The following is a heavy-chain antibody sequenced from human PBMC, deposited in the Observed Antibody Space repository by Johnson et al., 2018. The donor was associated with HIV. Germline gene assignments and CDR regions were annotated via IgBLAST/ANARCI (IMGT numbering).Heavy chain of an antibody. D-gene: IGHD2-21*02. CDR1: GFNFDDYD. J-gene: IGHJ3*02. V-gene: IGHV3-13*01. CDR3: ARDQVVTATTDAFDI. Sequence: VQLVESGGSVVRPGGSLRLSCAASGFNFDDYDMSWVRQTTGEGLEWVSGIGYAGDTFYPGSLKGRFTISSENAKNSLYLQMNSLRAGDTAVNYCARDQVVTATTDAFDIWGQGTMVTVSS. CDR2: IGYAGDT.